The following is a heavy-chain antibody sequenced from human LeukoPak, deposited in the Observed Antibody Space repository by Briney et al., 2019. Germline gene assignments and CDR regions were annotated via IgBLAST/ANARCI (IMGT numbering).Heavy chain of an antibody. V-gene: IGHV4-39*01. J-gene: IGHJ4*02. D-gene: IGHD6-13*01. CDR2: IYDSGST. CDR3: ASGYSSSWLLDY. Sequence: SETLSLTCTVSGGSIRSSYYYWGWIRQPPGKGLEWIGSIYDSGSTYYNPSLKSRVTISVDTSKNQFSLKLNSVTAADTAVYYCASGYSSSWLLDYWGQGTLVTVSS. CDR1: GGSIRSSYYY.